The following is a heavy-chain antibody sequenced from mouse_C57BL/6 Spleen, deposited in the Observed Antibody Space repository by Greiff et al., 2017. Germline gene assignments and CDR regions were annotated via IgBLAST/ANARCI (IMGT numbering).Heavy chain of an antibody. CDR2: FYPGSGNT. D-gene: IGHD2-4*01. J-gene: IGHJ3*01. V-gene: IGHV1-76*01. Sequence: VQLQQSGAELVRPGASVKLSCKASGYTFTDYYINWVKQRPGQGLEWIARFYPGSGNTYYNEKFKGKATLTAEKSSSTAYMQLSSLTSEDSAVYFCARDDYDLFAYWGQGTLVTVSA. CDR3: ARDDYDLFAY. CDR1: GYTFTDYY.